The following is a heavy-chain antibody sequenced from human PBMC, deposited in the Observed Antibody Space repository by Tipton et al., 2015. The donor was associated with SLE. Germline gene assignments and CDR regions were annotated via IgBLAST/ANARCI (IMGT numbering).Heavy chain of an antibody. CDR2: IYYSGST. CDR1: GGSISSYY. Sequence: TLSLTCTVSGGSISSYYWSWIRQPPGKGLEWIGYIYYSGSTYYNPSLKSRVTISVDTSKNQFSLKLSSVTAADTAVYYCARGGSKHYDFWGRQMGPHAFDIWGQETKVTVSS. V-gene: IGHV4-59*12. D-gene: IGHD3-3*01. CDR3: ARGGSKHYDFWGRQMGPHAFDI. J-gene: IGHJ3*02.